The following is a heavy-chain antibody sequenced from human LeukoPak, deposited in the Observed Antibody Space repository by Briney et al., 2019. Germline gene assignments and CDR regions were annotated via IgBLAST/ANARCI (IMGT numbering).Heavy chain of an antibody. Sequence: GGSLRLSCAASGFTSEFTFGTYSMNWVRQAPGKGLEWLSSISSQSKYIQYADSVKGRFTISRDNDLNSLYLQMHGLRVEDTAVYYCVKDAGRYCVRSDCPPPYFDSWGQGTLVTVSS. CDR2: ISSQSKYI. CDR1: GFTSEFTFGTYS. CDR3: VKDAGRYCVRSDCPPPYFDS. J-gene: IGHJ5*01. V-gene: IGHV3-21*04. D-gene: IGHD5/OR15-5a*01.